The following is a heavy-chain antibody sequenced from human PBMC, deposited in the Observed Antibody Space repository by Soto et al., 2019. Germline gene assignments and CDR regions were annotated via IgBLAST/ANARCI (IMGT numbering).Heavy chain of an antibody. CDR1: EFTFSTYT. V-gene: IGHV3-23*01. J-gene: IGHJ4*02. CDR2: ITGGGDNS. D-gene: IGHD5-12*01. CDR3: AKNSAATIRVGFDY. Sequence: EVRLLESGGALVQPGGSLRLSCEASEFTFSTYTMSWVRQAPGRGLEWVSAITGGGDNSYYADPVKGRFTISRDNSKNTLYLQMSSLRAEDTAEYYCAKNSAATIRVGFDYWGQGTLVTVSA.